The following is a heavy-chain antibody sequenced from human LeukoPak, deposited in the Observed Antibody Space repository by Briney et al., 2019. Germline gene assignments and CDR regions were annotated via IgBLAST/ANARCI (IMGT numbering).Heavy chain of an antibody. V-gene: IGHV1-69*05. Sequence: SVKVSCKASGGTFSSYAISWVRQAPGQGLEWMGGIIPIFGTANCAQKFQGRVTITTDESTSTAYMELSSLRSEDTAVYYCARWVAAAHYGPYYYMDVWGKGTTVTVSS. CDR2: IIPIFGTA. CDR1: GGTFSSYA. CDR3: ARWVAAAHYGPYYYMDV. J-gene: IGHJ6*03. D-gene: IGHD6-13*01.